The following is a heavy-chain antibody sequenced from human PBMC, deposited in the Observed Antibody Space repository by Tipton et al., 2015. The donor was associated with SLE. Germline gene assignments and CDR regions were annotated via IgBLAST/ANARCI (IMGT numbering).Heavy chain of an antibody. V-gene: IGHV3-23*01. Sequence: SLRLSCAASGFTFSSYAMSWVRQAPGKGLEWVSAISGSGGSTYYADSVKGRFTISRDNSKNTLYLQMNSLRAEDTAVYYCAKCSGGGVTTNPFDYWGQGTLVTVSS. CDR2: ISGSGGST. D-gene: IGHD4-17*01. CDR1: GFTFSSYA. CDR3: AKCSGGGVTTNPFDY. J-gene: IGHJ4*02.